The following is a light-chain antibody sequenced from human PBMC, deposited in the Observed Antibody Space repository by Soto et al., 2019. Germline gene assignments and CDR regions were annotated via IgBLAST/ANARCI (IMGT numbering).Light chain of an antibody. CDR2: EVT. CDR3: SSFTSTKTVV. CDR1: NSDIGSYKY. J-gene: IGLJ2*01. Sequence: QSALTQPASVSGSPGQSITISCTGTNSDIGSYKYVSWYQQHPGKAPKLMIYEVTNRPSGVSNRFSGSKSGNTASLTISGLQPEDESYYYCSSFTSTKTVVFGGGTKLTVL. V-gene: IGLV2-14*01.